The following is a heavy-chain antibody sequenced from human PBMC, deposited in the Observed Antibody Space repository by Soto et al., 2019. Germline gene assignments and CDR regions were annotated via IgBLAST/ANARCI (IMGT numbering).Heavy chain of an antibody. V-gene: IGHV1-8*01. CDR3: ARSLSYDSSGYYYDYYHYGMDV. D-gene: IGHD3-22*01. CDR2: MNPNSGNT. Sequence: QVQLVQSGAEVKKPGASVKVSCKASGYTFTKYDINWVRQATGQGLEWMGWMNPNSGNTGYAQKFQGRVTMTRKTSIRTAYMELSSLRSEDTAVYYCARSLSYDSSGYYYDYYHYGMDVWGQGTAVTVSS. CDR1: GYTFTKYD. J-gene: IGHJ6*02.